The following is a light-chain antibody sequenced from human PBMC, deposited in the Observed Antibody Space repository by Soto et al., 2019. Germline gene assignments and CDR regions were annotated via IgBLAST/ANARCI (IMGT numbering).Light chain of an antibody. Sequence: EILLTHSPAALALSTGERANLSCSASQSVSSYLAWYQQKHGQAKRILIYDESNRATGIKARFSGSGSGTDFTITIRSLETEDFAVYYCQKRSNWPVNCGNGTRREIK. V-gene: IGKV3-11*01. CDR2: DES. J-gene: IGKJ5*01. CDR3: QKRSNWPVN. CDR1: QSVSSY.